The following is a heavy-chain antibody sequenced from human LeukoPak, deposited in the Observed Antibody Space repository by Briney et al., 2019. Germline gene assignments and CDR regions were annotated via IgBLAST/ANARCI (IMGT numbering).Heavy chain of an antibody. Sequence: HSGGSLRLSCAASGFTFSSYAMSWVRQAPGKGLEWVSGISGSGGGTYNADSVKGRFTISRDNSKNTLYLQMNSLRAEDTAVYYCAENGVNYWYFDLWGRGTLVTVSS. V-gene: IGHV3-23*01. CDR2: ISGSGGGT. J-gene: IGHJ2*01. CDR1: GFTFSSYA. D-gene: IGHD2-8*01. CDR3: AENGVNYWYFDL.